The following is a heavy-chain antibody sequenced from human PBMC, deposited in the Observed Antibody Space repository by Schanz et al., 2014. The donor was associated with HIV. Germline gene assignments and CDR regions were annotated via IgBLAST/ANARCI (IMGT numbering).Heavy chain of an antibody. D-gene: IGHD3-10*01. CDR1: GYTFTSYG. CDR2: IIPIFGTA. Sequence: QVQLVQSGAEVKKPGASVKVSCKASGYTFTSYGINWVRQAPGQGLEWMGGIIPIFGTANYAQKFQGRVTIIADEPPSPAYMEWSSLRSADTAVYSCARSRGSGIYYPPPVYWGQGTLVTVSS. V-gene: IGHV1-69*13. J-gene: IGHJ4*02. CDR3: ARSRGSGIYYPPPVY.